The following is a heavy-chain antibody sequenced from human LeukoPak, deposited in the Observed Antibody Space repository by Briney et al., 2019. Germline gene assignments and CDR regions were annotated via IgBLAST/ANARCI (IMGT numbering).Heavy chain of an antibody. J-gene: IGHJ6*02. CDR2: IYYSGST. CDR3: ARAESPRGYSSYYYYGMDV. V-gene: IGHV4-39*07. Sequence: PSETLSLTCTVSGGSISSSSYYWGWIRQPPGKGLEWIGSIYYSGSTYYNPSLKSRVTISVDTSKNQFSLKLSSVTAADTAVYYCARAESPRGYSSYYYYGMDVWGQGTTVTVSS. CDR1: GGSISSSSYY. D-gene: IGHD5-18*01.